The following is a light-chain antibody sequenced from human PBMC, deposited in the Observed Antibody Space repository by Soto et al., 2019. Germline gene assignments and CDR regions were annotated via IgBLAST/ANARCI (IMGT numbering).Light chain of an antibody. V-gene: IGKV1-8*01. Sequence: AIRMTQSPSSLSASTGDRVTITCRASQGISSYLAWYQQKPGKAPKLLIYAASTLQSGVPSRFSGSGSGTEFTLTISSLQPDDFATYYCQQYYSNPWTFGQGTKVDIK. CDR2: AAS. CDR3: QQYYSNPWT. CDR1: QGISSY. J-gene: IGKJ1*01.